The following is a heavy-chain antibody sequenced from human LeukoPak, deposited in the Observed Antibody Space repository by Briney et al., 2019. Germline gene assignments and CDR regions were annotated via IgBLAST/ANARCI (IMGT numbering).Heavy chain of an antibody. D-gene: IGHD3-22*01. J-gene: IGHJ4*02. Sequence: PGGSLRLSCAASGFTFSSSAMTWVRQAPGAGLGLVSAISGTDGTTYYADSVKVRFTISRDHSKTTLYLQMNSLRAEDTALYCCAKALYDCCAYSFDHWGQGTLVTVSS. CDR2: ISGTDGTT. CDR1: GFTFSSSA. CDR3: AKALYDCCAYSFDH. V-gene: IGHV3-23*01.